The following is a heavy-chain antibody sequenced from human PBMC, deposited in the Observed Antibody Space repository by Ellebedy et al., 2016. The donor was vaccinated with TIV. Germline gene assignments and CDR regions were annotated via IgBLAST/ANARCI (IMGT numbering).Heavy chain of an antibody. CDR1: GFTFRRYW. CDR3: ARGHCSGSSCLYYYYGMDV. V-gene: IGHV3-7*03. D-gene: IGHD2-15*01. J-gene: IGHJ6*02. CDR2: IRKDGSDK. Sequence: GGSLRLSCAASGFTFRRYWMNWVRQAPGKGLEWVANIRKDGSDKDYVDAVKGRFPISRDNAKNSLYLQMNSLGAEDTAVYYCARGHCSGSSCLYYYYGMDVWGQGTTVTVAS.